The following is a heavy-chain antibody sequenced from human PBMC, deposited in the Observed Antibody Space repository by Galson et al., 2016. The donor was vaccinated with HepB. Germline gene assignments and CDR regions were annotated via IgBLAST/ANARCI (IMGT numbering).Heavy chain of an antibody. CDR3: VRDQFGDYYYGLDV. D-gene: IGHD3-16*01. J-gene: IGHJ6*02. CDR1: GFTFKDYY. Sequence: SLRLSCAASGFTFKDYYMNWIRQAPGKGLEWISYISASGFVILYADSVKGRFTISRDNTKNSLYMQMNRLRAEDTAVYYCVRDQFGDYYYGLDVWGQGTTVIVSS. V-gene: IGHV3-11*01. CDR2: ISASGFVI.